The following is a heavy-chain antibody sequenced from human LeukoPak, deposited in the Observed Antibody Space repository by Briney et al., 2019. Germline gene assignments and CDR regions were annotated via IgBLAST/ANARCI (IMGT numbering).Heavy chain of an antibody. D-gene: IGHD2-21*01. Sequence: APVKVSCKASGYTFTGYYMHWVRQAPGQGLEWMGWINPNSGGTNYAQNFQGRVTMTRDTSISTAYMELSRLRSDDTAVYYCARGIVLVSAAWYYYGMDVWGQGTTVTVSS. CDR2: INPNSGGT. CDR1: GYTFTGYY. J-gene: IGHJ6*02. V-gene: IGHV1-2*02. CDR3: ARGIVLVSAAWYYYGMDV.